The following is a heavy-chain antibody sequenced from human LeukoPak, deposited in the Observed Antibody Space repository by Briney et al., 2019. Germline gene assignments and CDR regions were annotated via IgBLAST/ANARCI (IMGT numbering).Heavy chain of an antibody. Sequence: PSQTLSLTCTVSGGSISSGSYYWSWIRQPAGKGLEWIGRIYTSGSTNYNPSLKSRVTISVDTSKNQFSLKLSSVTAADTAVYYCARHAVVTGNFQHWGRGTLVTVSS. V-gene: IGHV4-61*02. D-gene: IGHD2-21*02. CDR3: ARHAVVTGNFQH. CDR2: IYTSGST. J-gene: IGHJ1*01. CDR1: GGSISSGSYY.